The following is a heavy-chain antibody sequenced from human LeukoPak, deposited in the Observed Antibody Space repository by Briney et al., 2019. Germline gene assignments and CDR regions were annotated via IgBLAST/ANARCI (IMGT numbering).Heavy chain of an antibody. CDR3: AKYDFWSGYYPNTFDY. J-gene: IGHJ4*02. Sequence: GGSLRLSCAASGFTFSSYAMSWVRQAPGKGLEWVSAISGSGGSTYYADSVKGRFTISRDNSKNTLYLQMNSLRAEDTAVYYCAKYDFWSGYYPNTFDYWGQGTLVTVSS. CDR1: GFTFSSYA. CDR2: ISGSGGST. D-gene: IGHD3-3*01. V-gene: IGHV3-23*01.